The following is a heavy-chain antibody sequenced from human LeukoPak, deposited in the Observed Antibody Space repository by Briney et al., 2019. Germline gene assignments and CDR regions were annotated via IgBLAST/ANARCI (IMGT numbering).Heavy chain of an antibody. V-gene: IGHV3-48*03. CDR1: GFTFSNFE. CDR3: ARDHNGPYTFDY. CDR2: ISSSGSTI. Sequence: PGGSLRLSCVASGFTFSNFEMNWVRQAPGKGLEWVSYISSSGSTIYYADSVKGRFTISRDNAKNSLYLQMNSLRAEDTAVYYCARDHNGPYTFDYWGQGTLVTVSS. D-gene: IGHD2-2*02. J-gene: IGHJ4*02.